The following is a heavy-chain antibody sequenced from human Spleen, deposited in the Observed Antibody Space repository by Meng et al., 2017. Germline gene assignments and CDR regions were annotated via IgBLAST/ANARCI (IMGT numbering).Heavy chain of an antibody. Sequence: QVRLQGAGPGLVNPSQTLSLTCTVSVGSIRSGGYYWNWIRHHPGKGLAWIGYIYYSGTTYYNPSLKSRVTMSVETSKNQFSLKLSSVTAADTAVYFCARDGVGYGSGTNKWFDPWGQGTLVTVSS. CDR1: VGSIRSGGYY. D-gene: IGHD3-10*01. CDR3: ARDGVGYGSGTNKWFDP. J-gene: IGHJ5*02. V-gene: IGHV4-31*03. CDR2: IYYSGTT.